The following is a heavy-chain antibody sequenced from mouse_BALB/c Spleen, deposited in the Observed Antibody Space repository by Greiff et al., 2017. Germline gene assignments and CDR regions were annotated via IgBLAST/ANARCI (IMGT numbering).Heavy chain of an antibody. Sequence: EVQLVESGGGLVKPGGSLKLSCAASGFTFSSYAMSWVRQTPEKRLEWVASISSGGSTYYPDSVKGRFTISRDNARNILYLQMSSLRSEDTAMYYCARGGGYRAWFAYWGQGTLVTVSA. CDR3: ARGGGYRAWFAY. CDR2: ISSGGST. CDR1: GFTFSSYA. J-gene: IGHJ3*01. V-gene: IGHV5-6-5*01.